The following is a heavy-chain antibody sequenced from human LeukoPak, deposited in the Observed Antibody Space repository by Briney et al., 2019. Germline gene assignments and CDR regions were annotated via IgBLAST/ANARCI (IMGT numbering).Heavy chain of an antibody. J-gene: IGHJ4*02. CDR1: GYPFSSYD. CDR2: MRPNNGNT. D-gene: IGHD2-2*01. V-gene: IGHV1-8*01. CDR3: AKGPPESTSSDS. Sequence: ASVKVSCKASGYPFSSYDVNWVRQAAGQGLEWIGRMRPNNGNTGYAQKFQDRVTMTRDTSINTAYMELRSLTSEDTAVYYCAKGPPESTSSDSWGQGTLVTISS.